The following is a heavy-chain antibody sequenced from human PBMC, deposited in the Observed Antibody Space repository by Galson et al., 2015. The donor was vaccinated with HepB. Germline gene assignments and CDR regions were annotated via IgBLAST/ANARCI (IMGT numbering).Heavy chain of an antibody. CDR2: MSGSRGST. V-gene: IGHV3-23*01. Sequence: SLRLSCAASGFTFSTYAMSWVRQAPGKGLEWVSAMSGSRGSTYYADSVKGRFTISRDNSKNTLFLQMNSLRAEDTAVYYCAKDGDPMLRGLNHDYWGQGTLVTVSS. CDR1: GFTFSTYA. D-gene: IGHD3-10*01. J-gene: IGHJ4*02. CDR3: AKDGDPMLRGLNHDY.